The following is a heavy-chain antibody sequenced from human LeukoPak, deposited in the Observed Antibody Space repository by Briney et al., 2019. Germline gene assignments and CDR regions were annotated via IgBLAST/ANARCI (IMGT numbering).Heavy chain of an antibody. D-gene: IGHD6-19*01. CDR3: ARPPSSGWCRGAFDI. CDR1: GYSFTSYW. Sequence: GESLKISCKGSGYSFTSYWIGWVRQMPGKGLEWMGIIYPGDSDTRYSPSFQGQVTISADKSLTTAYLQWSGLKASDTAMYYCARPPSSGWCRGAFDIWGQGTMVTVSS. J-gene: IGHJ3*02. CDR2: IYPGDSDT. V-gene: IGHV5-51*01.